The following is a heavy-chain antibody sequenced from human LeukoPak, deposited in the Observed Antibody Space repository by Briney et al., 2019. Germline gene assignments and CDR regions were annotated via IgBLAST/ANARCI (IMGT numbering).Heavy chain of an antibody. CDR1: GFTFGSYW. V-gene: IGHV3-7*01. CDR3: AREEVVVTAVTDY. CDR2: IKQDGSEK. Sequence: GGSLRLSCAASGFTFGSYWMSWVRQAPGKGLEWVANIKQDGSEKYYVDSVKGRFTISRDNAKNSLYLQMNSLRAEDTAVYYCAREEVVVTAVTDYWGQGTLVTVSS. J-gene: IGHJ4*02. D-gene: IGHD2-21*02.